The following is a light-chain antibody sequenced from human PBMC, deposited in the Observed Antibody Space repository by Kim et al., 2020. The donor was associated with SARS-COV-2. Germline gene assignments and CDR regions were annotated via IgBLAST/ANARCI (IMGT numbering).Light chain of an antibody. CDR2: GAS. Sequence: ASVGDRVTFTCRASQSISNWLAWYQQKPVQVPKLLIYGASSLQSGVSSRFSGSESGTEFTLTISSLQPDDFATYYCQQYDRYPWTFGQGTKVDIK. J-gene: IGKJ1*01. V-gene: IGKV1-5*01. CDR1: QSISNW. CDR3: QQYDRYPWT.